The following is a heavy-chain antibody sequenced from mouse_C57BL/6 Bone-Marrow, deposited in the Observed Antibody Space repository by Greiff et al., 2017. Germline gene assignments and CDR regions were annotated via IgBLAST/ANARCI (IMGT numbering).Heavy chain of an antibody. CDR3: ARRDILGSYAMDY. Sequence: VKLMESGAELVKPGASVKMSCKASGYTFTTYPIEWMKQNHGKSLEWIGNFHPYNDDTKYNEKFKGKATLTVEKSSSTVYLELSRLTSDDSAVYYCARRDILGSYAMDYWGQGTSVTVSS. J-gene: IGHJ4*01. D-gene: IGHD1-3*01. CDR1: GYTFTTYP. CDR2: FHPYNDDT. V-gene: IGHV1-47*01.